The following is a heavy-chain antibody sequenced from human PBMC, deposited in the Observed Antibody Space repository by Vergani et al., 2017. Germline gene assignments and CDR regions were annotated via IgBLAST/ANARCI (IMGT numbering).Heavy chain of an antibody. Sequence: EVQLLESGGGLVQPGGSLRLSCAASGFTFSSYAMSWVRQAPGKGLEWVSAISGSGGSTYYADSVKGRFTISRDNSKNTLYLQMNSLRVEDTAVDYCARDRGGSYADFWGQGTLVTVSS. V-gene: IGHV3-23*01. D-gene: IGHD1-26*01. CDR3: ARDRGGSYADF. CDR1: GFTFSSYA. J-gene: IGHJ4*02. CDR2: ISGSGGST.